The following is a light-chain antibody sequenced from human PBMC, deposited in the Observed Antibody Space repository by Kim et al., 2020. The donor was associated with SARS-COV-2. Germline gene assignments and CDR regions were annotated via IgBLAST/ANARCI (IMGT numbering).Light chain of an antibody. J-gene: IGLJ6*01. CDR1: KLGDKY. CDR3: PAWDSRTMV. Sequence: SYELTQPPSVSVFPGQTASITCSGDKLGDKYSCWYQQKPGHSPVLVIYEDSKRPSGLPERFSGSHSGNTASLTRLGTQAMDEAIYSCPAWDSRTMVFGSG. V-gene: IGLV3-1*01. CDR2: EDS.